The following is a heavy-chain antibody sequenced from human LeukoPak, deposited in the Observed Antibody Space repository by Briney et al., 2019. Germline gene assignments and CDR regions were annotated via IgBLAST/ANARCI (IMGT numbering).Heavy chain of an antibody. CDR1: GGSIGHYF. D-gene: IGHD3-10*01. CDR2: ISYIGNP. V-gene: IGHV4-59*01. CDR3: ARATPDYYGSGALRGSFDY. J-gene: IGHJ4*02. Sequence: SETLSLTCNVSGGSIGHYFWSWIRQPPGKGLEWIGYISYIGNPSYNPSLNLRATISIDTSKNQFSLKLSSVTAADTAVYYCARATPDYYGSGALRGSFDYWGQGTLVTVSS.